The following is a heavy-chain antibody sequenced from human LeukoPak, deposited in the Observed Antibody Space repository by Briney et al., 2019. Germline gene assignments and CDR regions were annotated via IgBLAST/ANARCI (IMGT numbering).Heavy chain of an antibody. CDR2: IYPGDSDT. CDR1: GCSFTSYW. CDR3: ARHQYYYDSRTKTFDY. Sequence: GESLKISCKGSGCSFTSYWIGWVRQMPGKGLEWMGIIYPGDSDTRYSPSFQGQVTISADKSISTAYLQWSSLKASDTAMYYCARHQYYYDSRTKTFDYWGQGTLVTVSS. D-gene: IGHD3-22*01. J-gene: IGHJ4*02. V-gene: IGHV5-51*01.